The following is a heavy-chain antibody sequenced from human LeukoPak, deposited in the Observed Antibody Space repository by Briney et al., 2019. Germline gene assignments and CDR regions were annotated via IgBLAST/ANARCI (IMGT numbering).Heavy chain of an antibody. Sequence: GGSLRLSCAASGFTFSSYGMHWVRQAPGKGLEGVAFIRYDGSNKYYADSVKGRFTISRDNSKNTLYLQMNSLRAEDTAVYYCAKDHGEYYYDSSGDYWGQGTLVTVSS. D-gene: IGHD3-22*01. CDR1: GFTFSSYG. V-gene: IGHV3-30*02. CDR2: IRYDGSNK. CDR3: AKDHGEYYYDSSGDY. J-gene: IGHJ4*02.